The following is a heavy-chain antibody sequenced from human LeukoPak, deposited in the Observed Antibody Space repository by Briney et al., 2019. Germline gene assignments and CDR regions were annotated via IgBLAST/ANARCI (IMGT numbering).Heavy chain of an antibody. Sequence: SETLSPTCAVYGGSFSGYYWSWIRQPPGKGLEWIGEINHSGRTNYNPPLKSRVTISVDTSKNQFSLKLSSVTAAATAVYYCARARMDTAMVLLAYWGQGNLVTVSS. V-gene: IGHV4-34*01. J-gene: IGHJ4*02. CDR1: GGSFSGYY. CDR3: ARARMDTAMVLLAY. CDR2: INHSGRT. D-gene: IGHD5-18*01.